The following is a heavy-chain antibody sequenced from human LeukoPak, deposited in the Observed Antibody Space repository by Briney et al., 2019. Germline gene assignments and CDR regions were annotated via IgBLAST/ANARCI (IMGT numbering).Heavy chain of an antibody. D-gene: IGHD3-10*01. Sequence: GGSLRLSCAASGFTFSSYSMNWVRQAPGKGLEWVSYISSSSSTIYYADSVKGRFTISRDNAKNSLYLQMNSLRAEDTAVYYCARDSGWTHWGQGTLVTVSS. CDR3: ARDSGWTH. J-gene: IGHJ4*02. V-gene: IGHV3-48*01. CDR2: ISSSSSTI. CDR1: GFTFSSYS.